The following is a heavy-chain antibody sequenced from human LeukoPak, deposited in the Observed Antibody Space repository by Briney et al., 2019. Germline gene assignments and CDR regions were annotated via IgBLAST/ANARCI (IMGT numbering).Heavy chain of an antibody. J-gene: IGHJ6*02. V-gene: IGHV3-48*03. CDR2: ISSSGSTI. D-gene: IGHD4-17*01. CDR3: ARDMTTVTTPGSDYYYGMDV. Sequence: GGSLRLSCAASGFTFSSYEMDWVRQAPGKGLEWVSYISSSGSTIYYADSVKGRFTISRDNAKNSLYLQMNSLRAEDTAVYYCARDMTTVTTPGSDYYYGMDVWGQGTTVTVSS. CDR1: GFTFSSYE.